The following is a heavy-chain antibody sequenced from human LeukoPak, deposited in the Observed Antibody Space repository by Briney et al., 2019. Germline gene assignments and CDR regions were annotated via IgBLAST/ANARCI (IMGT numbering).Heavy chain of an antibody. D-gene: IGHD3-10*01. CDR2: ITSDGSTT. J-gene: IGHJ4*02. V-gene: IGHV3-74*03. Sequence: GGSLRLSCAASGFTFSTYWMQWVRQSPGKGLVWVSHITSDGSTTTYADSVKGRFTTSRDNAKNTLYLQMNSLRAEDTAVYYCVRDNYGVDYWGQGTLVTVSS. CDR3: VRDNYGVDY. CDR1: GFTFSTYW.